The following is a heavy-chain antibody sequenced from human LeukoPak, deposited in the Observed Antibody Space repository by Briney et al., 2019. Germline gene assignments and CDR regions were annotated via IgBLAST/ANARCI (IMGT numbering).Heavy chain of an antibody. CDR3: ARDPCPRPYCFDY. Sequence: GGSLRLSCATSGFTFSTYGMHWVRQAPGKGLEWVAVIWHDGSKTYYADSEKGRFTISRDDSKNTLYLQMNSLRVEDTSVYFCARDPCPRPYCFDYWGQGALVAVTS. J-gene: IGHJ4*02. CDR2: IWHDGSKT. V-gene: IGHV3-33*01. CDR1: GFTFSTYG.